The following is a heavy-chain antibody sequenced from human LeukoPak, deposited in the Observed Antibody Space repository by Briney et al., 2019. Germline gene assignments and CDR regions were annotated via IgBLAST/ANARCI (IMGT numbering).Heavy chain of an antibody. CDR2: ISPNNGGT. CDR3: ARDLSSGWYDY. J-gene: IGHJ4*02. V-gene: IGHV1-2*02. Sequence: GASVKVSCKASGHTFTGYYMHWVRQAPGQGLEWMGWISPNNGGTNYAQRFQGRVTLTRDTSISTAYMDLSGLRSDDTAVYYCARDLSSGWYDYWGQGTLVTVSS. CDR1: GHTFTGYY. D-gene: IGHD6-19*01.